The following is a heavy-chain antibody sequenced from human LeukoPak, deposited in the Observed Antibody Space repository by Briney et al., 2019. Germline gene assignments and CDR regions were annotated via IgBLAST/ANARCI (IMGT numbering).Heavy chain of an antibody. D-gene: IGHD5-18*01. V-gene: IGHV3-74*01. J-gene: IGHJ3*02. CDR3: ARDHVDTDAFDI. CDR1: EFTSNNYR. Sequence: GGSLRLSCAASEFTSNNYRMHWVRQAPGKGLVWVSHINSDGSNTGYADSVKGRFTISRDNAKNTLYLQMNSLRAEDTAVYYCARDHVDTDAFDIWGQGTMVTVSS. CDR2: INSDGSNT.